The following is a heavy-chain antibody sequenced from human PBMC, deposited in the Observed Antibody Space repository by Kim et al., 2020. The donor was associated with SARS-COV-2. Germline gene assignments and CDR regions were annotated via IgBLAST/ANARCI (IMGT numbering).Heavy chain of an antibody. V-gene: IGHV3-23*01. D-gene: IGHD6-19*01. Sequence: ADSVKGRFTISRDNSKNALYLQMNGLRAEDTAEYYCAKTRSGWLEDAFDIWGQGTMVTVSS. CDR3: AKTRSGWLEDAFDI. J-gene: IGHJ3*02.